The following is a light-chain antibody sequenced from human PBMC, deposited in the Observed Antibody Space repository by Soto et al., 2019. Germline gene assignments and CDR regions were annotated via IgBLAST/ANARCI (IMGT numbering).Light chain of an antibody. Sequence: DIQMTQSPSTLSASVGDRVTITCRASQSTSSYLAWYQQKPGKAPKLLIYQASSLENGVPSRFSGSGSGTEFSLTISSLQPDDFATYYCQQYNTYVTFGGGTKVDIK. CDR2: QAS. CDR1: QSTSSY. V-gene: IGKV1-5*03. J-gene: IGKJ4*01. CDR3: QQYNTYVT.